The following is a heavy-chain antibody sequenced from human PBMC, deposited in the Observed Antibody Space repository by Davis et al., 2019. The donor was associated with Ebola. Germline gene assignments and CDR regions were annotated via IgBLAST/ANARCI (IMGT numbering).Heavy chain of an antibody. D-gene: IGHD6-19*01. CDR3: ARGIAVAGFRLAWFDP. Sequence: AASVKVSCKASNYTFTTYGISWVRQAPGQGLEWMGGIIPIYGTPSYAQKFQGRVTFSADESTSTVYMELTSVRNEDTAVYYCARGIAVAGFRLAWFDPWGQGTLVTVSS. J-gene: IGHJ5*02. V-gene: IGHV1-69*13. CDR1: NYTFTTYG. CDR2: IIPIYGTP.